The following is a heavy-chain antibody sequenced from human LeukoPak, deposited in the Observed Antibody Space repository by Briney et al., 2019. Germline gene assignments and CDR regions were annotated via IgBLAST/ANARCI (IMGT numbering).Heavy chain of an antibody. D-gene: IGHD1-20*01. V-gene: IGHV3-48*03. J-gene: IGHJ3*02. CDR3: VREDNFDALDI. CDR2: VASGGSPI. Sequence: GGSLILSCAASGFTFSTSEMTWVRQAPGKGLEWIAYVASGGSPIYYADSARGRFIISRDNAKNSLFLQMTSLRAEDTALYYCVREDNFDALDIWGQGTMVTVSS. CDR1: GFTFSTSE.